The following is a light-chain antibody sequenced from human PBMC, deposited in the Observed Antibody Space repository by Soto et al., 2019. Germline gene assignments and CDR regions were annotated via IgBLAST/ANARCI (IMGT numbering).Light chain of an antibody. CDR3: TSYTSSSTVL. V-gene: IGLV2-14*01. Sequence: QSALTQPASVSGSPGQSITISCTGNSSDVGGYNYVSWYQQHPGKAPKLMIYDVSNRPSGISNRFSGSKSGNTASLTIFGLQAEDEADYYCTSYTSSSTVLFGGGTKLTVL. CDR2: DVS. J-gene: IGLJ3*02. CDR1: SSDVGGYNY.